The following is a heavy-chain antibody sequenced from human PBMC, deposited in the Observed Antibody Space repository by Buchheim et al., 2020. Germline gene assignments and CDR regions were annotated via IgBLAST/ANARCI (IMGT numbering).Heavy chain of an antibody. J-gene: IGHJ3*02. CDR1: GYTFTGYY. CDR3: GGGPRGGWELGYHGAFDI. CDR2: INPNSGGT. D-gene: IGHD1-26*01. Sequence: QVQLVQSGAEVKKPGSSVKVSCKASGYTFTGYYMHWVRQAPGQGLEWMGWINPNSGGTNYAQKFQGRVTMTRDTSLSTAYWERGGLRSDATAVYCGGGGPRGGWELGYHGAFDIWGQGT. V-gene: IGHV1-2*02.